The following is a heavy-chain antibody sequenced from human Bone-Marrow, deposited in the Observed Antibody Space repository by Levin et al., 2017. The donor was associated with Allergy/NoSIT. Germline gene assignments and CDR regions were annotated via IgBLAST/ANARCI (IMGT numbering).Heavy chain of an antibody. Sequence: QAGGSLRLSCAASGFTFISYAMHWVRQAPGKGLEWVAVTSSDGSNTFYADSVKGRFTISRDNSKSTLYLQMNSLRVEDTALYYCAKVGGSGTYLRWSFDSWGQGTLVTVSS. CDR1: GFTFISYA. D-gene: IGHD3-10*01. CDR2: TSSDGSNT. V-gene: IGHV3-30*18. J-gene: IGHJ4*02. CDR3: AKVGGSGTYLRWSFDS.